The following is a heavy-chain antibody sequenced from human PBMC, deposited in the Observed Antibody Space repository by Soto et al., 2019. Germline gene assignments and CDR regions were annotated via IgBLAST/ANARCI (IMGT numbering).Heavy chain of an antibody. J-gene: IGHJ4*02. CDR3: ARDRGSGWYDY. CDR1: GCSISSFY. CDR2: IYYTGST. Sequence: SETLSLTCTVSGCSISSFYWSWIRQSPGKGLELIGYIYYTGSTYYNPSLKSRRTISLDTSKNQFSLSLSSVTAADTAVYYCARDRGSGWYDYWGQGTQVTVSS. D-gene: IGHD6-19*01. V-gene: IGHV4-59*01.